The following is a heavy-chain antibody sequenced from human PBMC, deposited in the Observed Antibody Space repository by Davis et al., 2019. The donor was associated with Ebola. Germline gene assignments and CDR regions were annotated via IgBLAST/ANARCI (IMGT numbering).Heavy chain of an antibody. V-gene: IGHV4-39*01. D-gene: IGHD1-26*01. CDR2: IYYSGST. CDR3: ARYSGHDAFDI. CDR1: GGSISSSSYS. J-gene: IGHJ3*02. Sequence: MPSETLSLTCTVSGGSISSSSYSWGWIRQPPGKGLEWIGIIYYSGSTSYSPSLTSRVTISIDTSKHQFSLKLSSVTAADTAVYYCARYSGHDAFDIWGQGTMVTVSS.